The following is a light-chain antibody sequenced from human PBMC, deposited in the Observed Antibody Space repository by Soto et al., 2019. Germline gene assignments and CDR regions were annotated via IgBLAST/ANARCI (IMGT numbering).Light chain of an antibody. Sequence: DIQMTPSPSSLSASVGDRVLISVRASQSISNHLNWYQQKPGRAPNLLIYDISTLQSGVPPRFSGSGSGTDFTLTISSLQHEDFATYYCQQSYYNPTFGQGTKVDIK. J-gene: IGKJ1*01. CDR3: QQSYYNPT. CDR1: QSISNH. V-gene: IGKV1-39*01. CDR2: DIS.